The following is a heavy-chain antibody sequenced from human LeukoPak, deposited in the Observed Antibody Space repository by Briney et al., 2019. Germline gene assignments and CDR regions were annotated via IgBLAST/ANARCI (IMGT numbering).Heavy chain of an antibody. V-gene: IGHV3-21*01. D-gene: IGHD6-6*01. J-gene: IGHJ6*02. CDR1: GFTFSSYS. CDR3: ARSRFCSSSWCYYYYGMDV. CDR2: ISSSSSYI. Sequence: GGSLRLSCAASGFTFSSYSMNWVRQAPGKGLEWVSSISSSSSYIYYADSVKGRFTISRDNAKNSLYLQMNSLRAEDTAVYYCARSRFCSSSWCYYYYGMDVWGQGTTVTVSS.